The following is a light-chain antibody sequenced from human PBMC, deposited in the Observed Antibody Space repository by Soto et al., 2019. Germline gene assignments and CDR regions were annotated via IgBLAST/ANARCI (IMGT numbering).Light chain of an antibody. CDR1: QSVNSNY. CDR3: QQYDSTPPT. Sequence: EIVLTQSPGTLSLSPGDRATLSCRASQSVNSNYLAWYQRKPGQAPRLLIYGASNRATDIPYRFSASGSGTDFTLTITRLEAEDFAVYYFQQYDSTPPTFGQGTKVDFK. V-gene: IGKV3-20*01. J-gene: IGKJ1*01. CDR2: GAS.